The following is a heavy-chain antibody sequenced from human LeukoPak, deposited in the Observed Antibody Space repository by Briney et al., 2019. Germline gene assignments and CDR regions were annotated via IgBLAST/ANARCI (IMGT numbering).Heavy chain of an antibody. CDR2: ISSSGSTI. CDR1: GFTFSDYY. J-gene: IGHJ4*02. D-gene: IGHD1-26*01. CDR3: ARDLVGATVEPDY. Sequence: GGSLRLSCAASGFTFSDYYMSWIRQAPGKGLEWVSYISSSGSTIYCADSVKGRFTISRDNAKNSLYLQMNSLRAEDTAVYYCARDLVGATVEPDYWGQGTLVTVSS. V-gene: IGHV3-11*01.